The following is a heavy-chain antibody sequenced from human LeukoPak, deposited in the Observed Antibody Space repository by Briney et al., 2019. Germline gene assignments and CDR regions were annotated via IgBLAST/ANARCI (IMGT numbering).Heavy chain of an antibody. CDR3: ARGYSGYDG. CDR2: IRYDGGNR. V-gene: IGHV3-30*02. D-gene: IGHD5-12*01. Sequence: HAGGSLRLSCAASGFTFSSYGMQWVRQAPGKGLEWVAFIRYDGGNRYYADSVKGRFTISRDNAKNSLYLQMNSLRAEDTAVYYCARGYSGYDGWGQGTLVTVSS. CDR1: GFTFSSYG. J-gene: IGHJ4*02.